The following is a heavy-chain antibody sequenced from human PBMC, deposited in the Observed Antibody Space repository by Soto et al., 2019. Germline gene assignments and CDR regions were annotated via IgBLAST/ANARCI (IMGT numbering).Heavy chain of an antibody. Sequence: QITLNESGPTVVRPTETLTLTCRFSGFSLTTSGVGVGWIRQSPGKAPEWLALIYWDDDKRYSASLKSSLTITKDTSNTQVVLTVSDLDPTDTATYYCAHRVLRTVFGLVTTTAIYFDFWGQGTPVAVSS. D-gene: IGHD3-3*01. V-gene: IGHV2-5*02. CDR1: GFSLTTSGVG. J-gene: IGHJ4*02. CDR2: IYWDDDK. CDR3: AHRVLRTVFGLVTTTAIYFDF.